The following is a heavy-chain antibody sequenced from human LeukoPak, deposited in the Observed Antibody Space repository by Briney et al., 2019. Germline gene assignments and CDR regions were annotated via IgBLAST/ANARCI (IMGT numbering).Heavy chain of an antibody. D-gene: IGHD2-2*01. CDR2: TYYRSKWYN. Sequence: SQTLSLTCAISGDSVSSNSAAWNWIRQSPSRGLEWLGRTYYRSKWYNNYAVSVKSRITINPDTSKNQFSLKLSSVTAADTAVYYCARESIVVVPAAIGSWFDPWGQGTLVTVSS. CDR3: ARESIVVVPAAIGSWFDP. CDR1: GDSVSSNSAA. V-gene: IGHV6-1*01. J-gene: IGHJ5*02.